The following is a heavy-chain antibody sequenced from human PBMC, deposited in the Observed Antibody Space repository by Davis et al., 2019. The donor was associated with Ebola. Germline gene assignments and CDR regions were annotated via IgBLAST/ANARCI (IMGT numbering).Heavy chain of an antibody. CDR3: ATSPSRRPDWFDS. D-gene: IGHD2-2*01. CDR2: IKQDGSDK. Sequence: GESLKISCAASGFTFSSYWMSWVRQAPGKGLEWVANIKQDGSDKNYVDSVKGRFTISRDNAKNSLYLQMNSLRAEDTAVYYCATSPSRRPDWFDSWGQGTLVTVSS. CDR1: GFTFSSYW. J-gene: IGHJ5*01. V-gene: IGHV3-7*01.